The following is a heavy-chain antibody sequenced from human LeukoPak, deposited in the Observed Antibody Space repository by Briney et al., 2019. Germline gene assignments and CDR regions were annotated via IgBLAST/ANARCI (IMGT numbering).Heavy chain of an antibody. J-gene: IGHJ4*02. CDR1: GFTVSSNY. D-gene: IGHD6-13*01. CDR3: AKDRIAAAGTFDY. Sequence: PGGSLRLSCAASGFTVSSNYMSWVRQAPGKGLEWASVIYSGGSTYYADSVKGRFTISRDNSKNTLYLQMNSLRAEDTAVYYCAKDRIAAAGTFDYWGQGTLVTVSS. V-gene: IGHV3-66*01. CDR2: IYSGGST.